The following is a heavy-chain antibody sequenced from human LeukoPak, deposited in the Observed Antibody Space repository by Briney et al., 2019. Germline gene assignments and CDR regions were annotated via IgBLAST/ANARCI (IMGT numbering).Heavy chain of an antibody. CDR3: ARHHGYPRYFFDY. V-gene: IGHV4-39*01. J-gene: IGHJ4*02. D-gene: IGHD5-18*01. Sequence: SETLSLTCTVSGGSINSRGYYCGWIRQPPGKGLEWIGSIFHSGSTYYNPSLKSRVTISVDTSKNQFSLKVTSVTAAGTALYYCARHHGYPRYFFDYWGQGTLVTVSS. CDR1: GGSINSRGYY. CDR2: IFHSGST.